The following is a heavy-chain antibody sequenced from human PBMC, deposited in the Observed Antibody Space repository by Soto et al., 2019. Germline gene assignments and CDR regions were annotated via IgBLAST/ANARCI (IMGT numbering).Heavy chain of an antibody. J-gene: IGHJ6*02. V-gene: IGHV3-23*01. CDR1: GFTVGSHA. Sequence: PVGSLRLSCAASGFTVGSHAMSWVRQAPGKGLEWVSSISGSGDGTYYGDSVKGRFTISRDSSGSTLYLQMDNLRGEDTAVYFCTRSRRSILMVYGFGGMDVWGQGTTVTVSS. CDR2: ISGSGDGT. CDR3: TRSRRSILMVYGFGGMDV. D-gene: IGHD2-8*01.